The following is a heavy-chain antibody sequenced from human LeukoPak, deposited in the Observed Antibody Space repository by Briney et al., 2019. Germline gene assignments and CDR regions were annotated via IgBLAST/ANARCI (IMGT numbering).Heavy chain of an antibody. Sequence: VASVKVSCKASGGSFSDYPSNWVRQAPGQGFEWLGGIIPKYSASNYAQASQGRVTITADESTNTVYMEMSGLRPDDTAVYYCVRPDRIFGVPAAFDAWGQGTLVAVSS. CDR1: GGSFSDYP. CDR3: VRPDRIFGVPAAFDA. J-gene: IGHJ3*01. D-gene: IGHD3-3*02. V-gene: IGHV1-69*13. CDR2: IIPKYSAS.